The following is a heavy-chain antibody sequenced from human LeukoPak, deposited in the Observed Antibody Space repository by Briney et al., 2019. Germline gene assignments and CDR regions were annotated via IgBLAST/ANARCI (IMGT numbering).Heavy chain of an antibody. Sequence: PSETLSLTCAVYGGSFSGYYWSWIRQPPGKGLEWIGEINHSGSTNYNPSLKSRVTISVDTSKNQFSLKLSSVTAADTAVYYCARGGYCSSTSCYRSYYYGMDVWGQGTTVTDSS. D-gene: IGHD2-2*02. CDR3: ARGGYCSSTSCYRSYYYGMDV. CDR1: GGSFSGYY. CDR2: INHSGST. V-gene: IGHV4-34*01. J-gene: IGHJ6*02.